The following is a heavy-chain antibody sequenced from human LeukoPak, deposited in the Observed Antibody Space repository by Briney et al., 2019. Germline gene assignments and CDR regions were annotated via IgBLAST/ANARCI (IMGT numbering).Heavy chain of an antibody. CDR1: GYTFTGYY. Sequence: ASVKVSCKASGYTFTGYYLHWVRQAPGQGLEWMGWINPNSGGTNYAQKFQGRVTMTRDTSISTAYMVLSSLRSDDTAVYYCGRVGRSWDNTAFDYWGQGTLVTVSS. CDR3: GRVGRSWDNTAFDY. CDR2: INPNSGGT. J-gene: IGHJ4*02. D-gene: IGHD6-13*01. V-gene: IGHV1-2*02.